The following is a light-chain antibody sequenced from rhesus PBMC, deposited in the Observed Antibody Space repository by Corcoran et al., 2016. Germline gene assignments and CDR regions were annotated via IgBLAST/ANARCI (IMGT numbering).Light chain of an antibody. J-gene: IGKJ2*01. CDR1: QSVSSY. Sequence: EIVMTQSPATLSLSPGETATISCRTSQSVSSYLAWYQQKPGQAPRLLIYGASSRATGIPDRFGGSGSGTDFTLTISSLEPEDFAVYYCQETSNLSPYSFGQGTKVEIK. V-gene: IGKV3-31*02. CDR2: GAS. CDR3: QETSNLSPYS.